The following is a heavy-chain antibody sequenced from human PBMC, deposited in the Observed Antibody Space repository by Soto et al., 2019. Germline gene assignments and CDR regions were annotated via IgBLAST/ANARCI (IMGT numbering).Heavy chain of an antibody. J-gene: IGHJ4*02. CDR3: AHGIPTKTFYDTSGYYPYYFDY. CDR1: GFSLSTNGVG. Sequence: QITLKESGPPLVKPTQTLTLTCTFSGFSLSTNGVGVGWIRQPPGKALEWLALIYWNDDERYSPSLKSRLTITKDTSKNQVVLTMTNMDPVDTATYFCAHGIPTKTFYDTSGYYPYYFDYWGQGTLVTVSS. D-gene: IGHD3-22*01. V-gene: IGHV2-5*01. CDR2: IYWNDDE.